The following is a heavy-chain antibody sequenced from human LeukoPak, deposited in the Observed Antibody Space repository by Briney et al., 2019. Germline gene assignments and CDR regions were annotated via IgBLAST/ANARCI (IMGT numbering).Heavy chain of an antibody. V-gene: IGHV3-23*01. D-gene: IGHD2-2*01. CDR3: AKDQALSLSSSRALDY. CDR2: IRSSGGSP. J-gene: IGHJ4*02. CDR1: GFTFSTYA. Sequence: GGSLRLSCVASGFTFSTYALSWVRQAPGKGLEWVSAIRSSGGSPYYADSVNGRFTISRDNSKNTLYLQMNSLRAEDTALYYCAKDQALSLSSSRALDYWGQGTLVTVSS.